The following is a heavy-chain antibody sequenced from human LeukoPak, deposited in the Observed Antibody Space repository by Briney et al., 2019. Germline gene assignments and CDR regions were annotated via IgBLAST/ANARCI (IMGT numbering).Heavy chain of an antibody. CDR2: ISGSGGST. Sequence: PGGSLRLSCAASGFTFSSYAMSWVRQAPGKGLEWVSAISGSGGSTYYADSVKGRFTISRDNSKNTLYLQMNSLRAEDTAVYYCTKGPHYYDSSGYYIDYWGQGTLVTVSS. J-gene: IGHJ4*02. D-gene: IGHD3-22*01. CDR1: GFTFSSYA. CDR3: TKGPHYYDSSGYYIDY. V-gene: IGHV3-23*01.